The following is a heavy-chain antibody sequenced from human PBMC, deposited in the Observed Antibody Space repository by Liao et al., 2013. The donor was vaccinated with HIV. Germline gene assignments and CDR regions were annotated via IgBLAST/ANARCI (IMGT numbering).Heavy chain of an antibody. V-gene: IGHV4-61*02. CDR1: GGSISTGSYY. J-gene: IGHJ4*02. Sequence: QVQLQESGPGLVKPSQTLSLTCTVSGGSISTGSYYWSWIRQPAGKGLEWIGRIFTTGSTNYNPSLKSRVTVSVDTSKNQFSLKLSSVTAADTAVYYCARDRVGAMGGNYFDYWGQGTLVTVSS. D-gene: IGHD1-26*01. CDR2: IFTTGST. CDR3: ARDRVGAMGGNYFDY.